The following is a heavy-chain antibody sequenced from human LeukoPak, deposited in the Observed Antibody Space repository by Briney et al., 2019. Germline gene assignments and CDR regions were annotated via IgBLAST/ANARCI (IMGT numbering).Heavy chain of an antibody. D-gene: IGHD3-10*01. CDR1: GDSIRNYY. CDR2: IYYSGST. V-gene: IGHV4-59*04. CDR3: ASVRRGFGESSKYYAYYYMGV. Sequence: SETLSLTCTVSGDSIRNYYWSWIRQPPGKGLEWIGNIYYSGSTYYNPSLKSRVTISLDTSKNQFSLKLSSVTAADTAVYYCASVRRGFGESSKYYAYYYMGVWGKGTTVTISS. J-gene: IGHJ6*03.